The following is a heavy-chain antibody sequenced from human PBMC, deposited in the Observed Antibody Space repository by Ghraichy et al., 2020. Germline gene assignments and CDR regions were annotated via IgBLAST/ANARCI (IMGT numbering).Heavy chain of an antibody. CDR1: GFTFSRDT. J-gene: IGHJ6*02. V-gene: IGHV3-21*01. CDR3: GRDASLPGYGYGRPLHGIDV. Sequence: GGSLRLSCAASGFTFSRDTMNWVRQVPGKGLEWVSSISSSSRYKFYADSVKGRFIISRDNAKNSLYLQMDGLRAEDTAVYYCGRDASLPGYGYGRPLHGIDVWGQGTTVTVS. D-gene: IGHD5-18*01. CDR2: ISSSSRYK.